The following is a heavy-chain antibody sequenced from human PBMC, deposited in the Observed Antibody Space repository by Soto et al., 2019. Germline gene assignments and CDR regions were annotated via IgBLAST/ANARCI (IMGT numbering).Heavy chain of an antibody. D-gene: IGHD3-22*01. J-gene: IGHJ4*02. V-gene: IGHV1-69*06. Sequence: SVKVSCKASGGTFSSYAISWVRQAPGQGLEWMGGIIPIFGTANYAQKFQGRVTITADKSTSTAYMELSSLRSEDTAVYYCARYYYDSSGYYTGYFDYWGQGTLVTVSS. CDR1: GGTFSSYA. CDR2: IIPIFGTA. CDR3: ARYYYDSSGYYTGYFDY.